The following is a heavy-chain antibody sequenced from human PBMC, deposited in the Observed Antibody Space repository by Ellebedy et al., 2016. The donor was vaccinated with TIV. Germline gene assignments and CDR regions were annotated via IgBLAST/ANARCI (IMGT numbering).Heavy chain of an antibody. Sequence: AASVKVSCKAARYNFAAYHMHWVRQAPGQGLEWMGCIDPKSGATHFAQKFQGRVTLTSDTSISTVHMELGGLTSDDTAVYYCARDQRSRRSYWGHGTLVTVSS. CDR2: IDPKSGAT. V-gene: IGHV1-2*02. CDR3: ARDQRSRRSY. J-gene: IGHJ4*01. D-gene: IGHD6-13*01. CDR1: RYNFAAYH.